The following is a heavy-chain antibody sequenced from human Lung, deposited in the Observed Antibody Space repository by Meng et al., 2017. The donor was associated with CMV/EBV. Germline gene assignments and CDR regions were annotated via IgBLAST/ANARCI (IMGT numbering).Heavy chain of an antibody. CDR2: IKKDGSEK. V-gene: IGHV3-7*01. D-gene: IGHD2-15*01. Sequence: GEXXRISCVASEATVPNYWMSWVRQAPGKGLEWVANIKKDGSEKYYVDSVKGRFTISRDNAKNSLYLQMNSLRVEDTAVYYCARAWAEYCSGGSCYGAFDVWXQGTMVTVSS. CDR1: EATVPNYW. CDR3: ARAWAEYCSGGSCYGAFDV. J-gene: IGHJ3*01.